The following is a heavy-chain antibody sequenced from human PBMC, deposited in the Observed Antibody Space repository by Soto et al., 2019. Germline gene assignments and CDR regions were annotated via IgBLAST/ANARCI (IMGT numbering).Heavy chain of an antibody. Sequence: SESMSLTSTVYGGSVSCATHDWSWLRQPPGKRLEWIGFSYSSGSTNYNPSLKSRVTMSVDTSKNQFSLKLRSVIVADTAVYHCARLVSSCSGTTCYTRADVWGQGTTVTVSS. D-gene: IGHD2-2*02. CDR1: GGSVSCATHD. V-gene: IGHV4-61*01. J-gene: IGHJ6*02. CDR2: SYSSGST. CDR3: ARLVSSCSGTTCYTRADV.